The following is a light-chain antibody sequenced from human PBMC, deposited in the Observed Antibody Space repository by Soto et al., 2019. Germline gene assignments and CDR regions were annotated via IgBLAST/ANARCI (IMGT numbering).Light chain of an antibody. CDR2: EVS. Sequence: QSALTQPASVSGSPGQSITISCTGTSSDVGSYNLVSWYQQHPGKAHKLMIYEVSKRPSGVSNRFSGSKSGNTASLTISGLQAEDEADYYCCSYAGSSTFYVFGTGTKVTV. CDR1: SSDVGSYNL. V-gene: IGLV2-23*02. J-gene: IGLJ1*01. CDR3: CSYAGSSTFYV.